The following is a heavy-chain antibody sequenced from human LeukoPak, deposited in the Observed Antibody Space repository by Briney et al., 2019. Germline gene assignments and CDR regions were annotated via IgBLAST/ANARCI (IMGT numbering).Heavy chain of an antibody. Sequence: KTSETLSLTCTVSGGSISTNGYYWGWIRQPPGKGLEWIGSFYYTGSTFYSPSLKSRVTISVDTSKNQFSLKLSSVTAADTAVYYCAAFNRLYNWFDPWGQGTLVIVSS. J-gene: IGHJ5*02. CDR2: FYYTGST. V-gene: IGHV4-39*07. CDR3: AAFNRLYNWFDP. CDR1: GGSISTNGYY.